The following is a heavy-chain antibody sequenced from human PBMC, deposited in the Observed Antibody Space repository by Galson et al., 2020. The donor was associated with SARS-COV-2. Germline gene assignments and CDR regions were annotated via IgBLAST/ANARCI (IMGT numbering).Heavy chain of an antibody. CDR1: GFTFSSYA. CDR3: AKDLLWFGELTGLYDAFDI. CDR2: ISGSGGST. D-gene: IGHD3-10*01. Sequence: GGSLRLSCAASGFTFSSYALSWVRQAPGKGLEWVSAISGSGGSTYYADSVKGRFTISRDNSKNTLYLQMNSLRAEDTAVYYCAKDLLWFGELTGLYDAFDIWGQGTMVTVSS. J-gene: IGHJ3*02. V-gene: IGHV3-23*01.